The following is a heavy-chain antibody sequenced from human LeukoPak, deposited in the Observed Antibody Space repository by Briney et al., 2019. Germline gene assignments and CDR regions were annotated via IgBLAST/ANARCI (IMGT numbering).Heavy chain of an antibody. V-gene: IGHV3-30-3*01. Sequence: GGSLRLSCAASGFTFSSYAMHWVRQAPGKGLEGVAVISYDGSNKYYADSVKGRFTISRDNSKNTLYLQINSLRAEDTAVYYCAREGLTGDAFDIWGQGTMVTVSS. CDR1: GFTFSSYA. CDR2: ISYDGSNK. D-gene: IGHD4/OR15-4a*01. CDR3: AREGLTGDAFDI. J-gene: IGHJ3*02.